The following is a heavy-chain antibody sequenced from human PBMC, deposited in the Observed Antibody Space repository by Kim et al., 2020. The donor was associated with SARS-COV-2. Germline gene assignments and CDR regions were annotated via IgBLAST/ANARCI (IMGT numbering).Heavy chain of an antibody. CDR2: SNSDGSST. D-gene: IGHD2-15*01. CDR3: ARPYCSGGSCYRRNYYGMDV. V-gene: IGHV3-74*01. Sequence: GGSLRLSCAASRFTLSSYWMHWVRQAPGKGLVWVSRSNSDGSSTNYADSVKGRFTISRDNAKNTVYLQMNSLRAEDTAVYYCARPYCSGGSCYRRNYYGMDVWGQGTTVTVSS. CDR1: RFTLSSYW. J-gene: IGHJ6*02.